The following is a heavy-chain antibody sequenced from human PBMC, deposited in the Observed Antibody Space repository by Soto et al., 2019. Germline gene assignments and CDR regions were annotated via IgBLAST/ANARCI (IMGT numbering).Heavy chain of an antibody. CDR3: ARDPIAPVLHYYYYYGMDV. CDR2: ISYDGSNK. D-gene: IGHD6-13*01. V-gene: IGHV3-30-3*01. J-gene: IGHJ6*02. Sequence: PGGTLRLSCAASGFTFSSYAMHWVRQAPGKGLEWVAVISYDGSNKYYADSVKGRFTISRDNSKNTLYLQMNSLRAEDTAVYYCARDPIAPVLHYYYYYGMDVWGQGTTVTVSS. CDR1: GFTFSSYA.